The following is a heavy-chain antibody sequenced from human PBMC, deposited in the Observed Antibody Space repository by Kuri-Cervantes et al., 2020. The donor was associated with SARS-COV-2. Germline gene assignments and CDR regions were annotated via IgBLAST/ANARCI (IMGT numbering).Heavy chain of an antibody. CDR3: ARKVGGGDLYYYGMDV. CDR2: IYHSGST. CDR1: GGSISSSNW. J-gene: IGHJ6*02. Sequence: GSLRLSCAVSGGSISSSNWWSWVRQPPGKGLEWIGEIYHSGSTNYNPSLKSRVTISVDKSKNQFSLKLSSVTAAAKAVYYCARKVGGGDLYYYGMDVWGQGTTVTVSS. V-gene: IGHV4-4*02. D-gene: IGHD4-17*01.